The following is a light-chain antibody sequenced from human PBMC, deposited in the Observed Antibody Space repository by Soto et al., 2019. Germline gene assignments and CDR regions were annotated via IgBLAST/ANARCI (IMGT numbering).Light chain of an antibody. CDR2: EGS. CDR3: CSYAGSSTFDVV. V-gene: IGLV2-23*03. Sequence: QSALTQPASVSGSPGQSITISCTGTSSDVGSYNLVSWYQQHPGKAPKLTIYEGSKRPSGVSNRFSGSKSGNTASLTISGHQADDEADYYCCSYAGSSTFDVVFGGGTKLTVL. J-gene: IGLJ2*01. CDR1: SSDVGSYNL.